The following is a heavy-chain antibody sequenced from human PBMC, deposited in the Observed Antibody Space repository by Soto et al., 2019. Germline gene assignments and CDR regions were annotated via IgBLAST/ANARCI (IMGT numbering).Heavy chain of an antibody. J-gene: IGHJ6*02. CDR3: ARDPRGYSYGPRGGYYYYGMDV. CDR1: GGTFSSYA. CDR2: IIPIFGTA. V-gene: IGHV1-69*13. Sequence: ASVKVSCKASGGTFSSYAISWVRQAPGQGLEWMGGIIPIFGTANYAQKFQGRVTITADESTSTAYMELSSLRSEDTAVYYCARDPRGYSYGPRGGYYYYGMDVWGQGTTVTVSS. D-gene: IGHD5-18*01.